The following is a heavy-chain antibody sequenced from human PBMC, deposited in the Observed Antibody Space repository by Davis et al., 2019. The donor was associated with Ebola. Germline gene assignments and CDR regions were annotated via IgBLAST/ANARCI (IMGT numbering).Heavy chain of an antibody. Sequence: ASVKVSCKASGYTFTSYGISWVRQAPGQGLEWMGWISGYEDNTNYAPRFQGRITLTKDRATSTVYMELRSLTSDDTAVYCCARDLATSSGAHFFYFGMDVWGEGTSVAVSS. CDR1: GYTFTSYG. J-gene: IGHJ6*04. CDR2: ISGYEDNT. D-gene: IGHD3-10*01. V-gene: IGHV1-18*01. CDR3: ARDLATSSGAHFFYFGMDV.